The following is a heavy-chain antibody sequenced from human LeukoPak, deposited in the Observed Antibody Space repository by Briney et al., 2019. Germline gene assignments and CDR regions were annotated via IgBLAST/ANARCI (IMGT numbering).Heavy chain of an antibody. D-gene: IGHD2-2*01. J-gene: IGHJ5*02. CDR3: ARGVVVHYTCFDP. CDR1: GYRFTSYG. Sequence: ASVKVSCKASGYRFTSYGISWVRQASGQGREWMGWISANDGSANYTQKLQGRVTMTTDTSTSTAYMEIRDLRSDDTAVYYCARGVVVHYTCFDPWGQGTLVTVSS. CDR2: ISANDGSA. V-gene: IGHV1-18*01.